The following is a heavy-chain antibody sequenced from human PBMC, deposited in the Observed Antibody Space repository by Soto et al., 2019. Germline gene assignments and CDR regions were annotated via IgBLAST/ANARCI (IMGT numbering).Heavy chain of an antibody. V-gene: IGHV1-18*01. CDR3: ARSIVVVTAADY. D-gene: IGHD2-21*02. J-gene: IGHJ4*02. CDR2: ISADNGNT. Sequence: GASVKVSCKASGYTFTSYGISWVRQAPGQGLEWMGWISADNGNTKYSQKFQGRVTITRDTSASTAYMELSSLRSEDTAVYYCARSIVVVTAADYWGQGTLVTVSS. CDR1: GYTFTSYG.